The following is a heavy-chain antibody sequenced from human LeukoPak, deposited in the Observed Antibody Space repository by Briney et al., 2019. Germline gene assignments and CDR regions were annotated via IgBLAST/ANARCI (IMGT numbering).Heavy chain of an antibody. CDR1: GFTFSSYG. CDR3: AKVSRVAVPKRGQSGTAEYFQH. CDR2: ISYDGSNK. Sequence: GGSLRLSCAASGFTFSSYGMHWVRQAPGKGLEWVAVISYDGSNKYYADSVKGRFTISRDNSKNTLYLQMNSLRAEDTAVYYCAKVSRVAVPKRGQSGTAEYFQHWGQGTLVTVSS. J-gene: IGHJ1*01. D-gene: IGHD2-2*01. V-gene: IGHV3-30*18.